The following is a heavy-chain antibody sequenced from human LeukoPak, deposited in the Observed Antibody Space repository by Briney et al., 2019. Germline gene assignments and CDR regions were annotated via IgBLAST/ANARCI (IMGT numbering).Heavy chain of an antibody. J-gene: IGHJ4*02. CDR2: IYSSGTT. Sequence: GGSLRLSCVVSGFTVSRDYMSWVRQAPGKGLEWVAVIYSSGTTYYADSVKGRFSISRDNSKNTASLQMNSLRAEDTAVYYCAKDSGIVVVPAAIGGYWGQGTPVTVSS. CDR1: GFTVSRDY. D-gene: IGHD2-2*01. V-gene: IGHV3-66*01. CDR3: AKDSGIVVVPAAIGGY.